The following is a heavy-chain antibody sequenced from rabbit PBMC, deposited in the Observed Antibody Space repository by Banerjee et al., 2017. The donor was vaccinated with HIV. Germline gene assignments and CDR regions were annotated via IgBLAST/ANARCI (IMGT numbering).Heavy chain of an antibody. V-gene: IGHV1S45*01. CDR2: IYAGSSGST. D-gene: IGHD4-1*01. CDR3: ARDLAGVIGWNFGL. J-gene: IGHJ3*01. CDR1: GFSFTNKYV. Sequence: QEQLEESGGDLVKPEGSLTITCTASGFSFTNKYVICWVRQAPGKGLEWIACIYAGSSGSTYYASWAKGRFTISKTSSTTVTLQMTSLTAADTATYFCARDLAGVIGWNFGLWGQGTLVTVS.